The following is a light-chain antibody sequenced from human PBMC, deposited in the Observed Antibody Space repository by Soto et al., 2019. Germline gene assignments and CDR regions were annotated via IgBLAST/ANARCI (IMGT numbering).Light chain of an antibody. V-gene: IGKV3-20*01. CDR3: QQCSTSPLA. CDR1: QIITNDY. J-gene: IGKJ4*01. CDR2: DAS. Sequence: EIVVTQSPGTLSLSTGERATLACRDSQIITNDYCAWYQQKPGQPPRLLIHDASLRATVSPESFNASGSGTDFTLTFSGLEPEDFAVYYCQQCSTSPLALDGGTNVE.